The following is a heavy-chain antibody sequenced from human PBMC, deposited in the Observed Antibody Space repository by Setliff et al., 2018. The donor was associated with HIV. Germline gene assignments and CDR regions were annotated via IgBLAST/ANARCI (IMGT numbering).Heavy chain of an antibody. CDR3: ARQLSNSLDY. CDR1: GYAFSDYF. V-gene: IGHV1-2*02. CDR2: ISPNNGDT. Sequence: ASVKVSCKASGYAFSDYFMHWVRQAPGQDLEWMGWISPNNGDTTIPQRFQGRVTMTSDTSINTAYMELSSLRSDDTAVYYCARQLSNSLDYWGQGTLVTVSS. D-gene: IGHD7-27*01. J-gene: IGHJ4*02.